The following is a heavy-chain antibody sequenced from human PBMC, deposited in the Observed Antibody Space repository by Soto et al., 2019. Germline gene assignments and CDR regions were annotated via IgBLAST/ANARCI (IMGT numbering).Heavy chain of an antibody. Sequence: EVQLLESGGGLVKPRGSLRLSCAASGFIFRSYGLSWVRQAPGKGLEWVSDISGSGSVTNYADSVKGRFTISRDNSNNTLSLQMDSLRAEDTAVYYCAKGGVAAARGYFDHWGQGTRVSVSS. D-gene: IGHD6-13*01. CDR1: GFIFRSYG. V-gene: IGHV3-23*01. CDR3: AKGGVAAARGYFDH. J-gene: IGHJ4*02. CDR2: ISGSGSVT.